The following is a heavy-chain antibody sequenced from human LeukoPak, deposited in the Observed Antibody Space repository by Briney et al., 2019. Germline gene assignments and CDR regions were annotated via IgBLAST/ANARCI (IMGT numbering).Heavy chain of an antibody. D-gene: IGHD3-10*02. CDR2: IYYSGNT. CDR1: GGSIGPYY. Sequence: SETLSLTCTVPGGSIGPYYWSWIRQPPGKGLEWLGYIYYSGNTDYNPSLKSRVAISVDTSKNQFSLKLSSVTAADTAVYYCARSTGTTMFIDYWGQGTLVTVSS. CDR3: ARSTGTTMFIDY. V-gene: IGHV4-59*01. J-gene: IGHJ4*02.